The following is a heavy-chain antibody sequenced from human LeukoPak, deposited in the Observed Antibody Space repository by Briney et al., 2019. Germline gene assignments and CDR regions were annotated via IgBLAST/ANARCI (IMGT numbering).Heavy chain of an antibody. D-gene: IGHD2-2*02. J-gene: IGHJ3*01. CDR2: ISYDGSNK. V-gene: IGHV3-30-3*01. CDR1: GFTFSSYA. CDR3: ARDGPLGYCSSTSCYTKENAFDV. Sequence: GRSLRLSCAASGFTFSSYAMHWVRQAPGKGLEWVAVISYDGSNKYYADSVKGRFTISRDNSKNTLYLQMNSLRAEDTAVYYCARDGPLGYCSSTSCYTKENAFDVWGQGTMVTVSS.